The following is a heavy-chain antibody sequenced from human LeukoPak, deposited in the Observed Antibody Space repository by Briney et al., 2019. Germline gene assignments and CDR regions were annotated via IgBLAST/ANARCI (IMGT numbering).Heavy chain of an antibody. V-gene: IGHV3-23*01. CDR2: ISGNGATT. CDR3: AKDLGWGLDY. J-gene: IGHJ4*02. CDR1: GFMFSSYG. Sequence: GGSLRLSCAASGFMFSSYGMSWVRQAPGKGLEWVSAISGNGATTYYADSVKGRFTISRDNSKNTLYLRMNSLRVEDTAVYYCAKDLGWGLDYWGQGTLASVSS. D-gene: IGHD4-23*01.